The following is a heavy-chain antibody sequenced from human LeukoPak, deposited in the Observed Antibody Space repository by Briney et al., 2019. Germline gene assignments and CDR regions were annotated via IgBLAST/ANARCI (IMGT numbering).Heavy chain of an antibody. CDR2: KRWSSGNK. V-gene: IGHV3-9*01. CDR1: GFTFHHCA. CDR3: AKDKTTVTRGGLDV. J-gene: IGHJ6*02. D-gene: IGHD4-11*01. Sequence: GRSLRLPCAPSGFTFHHCAVHWLRQARGVALECVSGKRWSSGNKGYADCVKGRFTISRDNAKNALYLKMNSLRTEHTALYYCAKDKTTVTRGGLDVWGQGTTVTVSS.